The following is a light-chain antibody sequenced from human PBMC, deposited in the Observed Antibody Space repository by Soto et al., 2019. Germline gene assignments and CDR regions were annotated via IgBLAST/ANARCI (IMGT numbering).Light chain of an antibody. CDR3: QHYNNLPPFT. CDR1: EDIRTS. J-gene: IGKJ3*01. CDR2: GAS. Sequence: DIQMTQSPSSLSASVGARVSITCQASEDIRTSLSWFQHKPGRAPKHLIYGASYLETGVPSRFRGSGSGTDFTLTISSLQPEDIATYYCQHYNNLPPFTFGPGTIVDVK. V-gene: IGKV1-33*01.